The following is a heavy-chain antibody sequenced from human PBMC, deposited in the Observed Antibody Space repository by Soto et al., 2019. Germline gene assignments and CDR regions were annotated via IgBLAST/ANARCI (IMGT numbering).Heavy chain of an antibody. CDR2: IYYSGST. D-gene: IGHD6-19*01. CDR1: GGPISSYF. CDR3: ARGVDRQWADY. J-gene: IGHJ4*02. Sequence: ASETLSLTCTVSGGPISSYFWSWIRQPPGKGLEWIGFIYYSGSTNYNPSLRSRVTISVDKSKNQFSLTLNSVTAADTAVYYCARGVDRQWADYWGQGTLVTVS. V-gene: IGHV4-59*01.